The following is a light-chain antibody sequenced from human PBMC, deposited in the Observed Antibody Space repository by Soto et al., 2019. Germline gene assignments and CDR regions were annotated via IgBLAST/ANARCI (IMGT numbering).Light chain of an antibody. J-gene: IGKJ3*01. CDR3: QEYYSPPFT. Sequence: DIQMTQSPSSLSASVGDRVTITCRASQGISSSLAWYQHKPGKVPELLIYAASTLHSGVPSRFSGSGSGTDFTLTISSLQPEDVATYSCQEYYSPPFTFGPGTKVNFK. CDR1: QGISSS. CDR2: AAS. V-gene: IGKV1-27*01.